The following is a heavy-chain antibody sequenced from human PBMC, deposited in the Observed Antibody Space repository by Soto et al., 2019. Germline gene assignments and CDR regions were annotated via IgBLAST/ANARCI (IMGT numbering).Heavy chain of an antibody. J-gene: IGHJ5*02. CDR2: IDPSDSYT. CDR1: GYLFTSYW. CDR3: ERHGRYYGSGPFDP. V-gene: IGHV5-10-1*01. D-gene: IGHD3-10*01. Sequence: PGESLKISVTGSGYLFTSYWISGVRQMPGKGLEWMGRIDPSDSYTNYSPSFQGHVTISADKSISTAYLQWRSLKASDTAMYYCERHGRYYGSGPFDPWGQGTLVTVYS.